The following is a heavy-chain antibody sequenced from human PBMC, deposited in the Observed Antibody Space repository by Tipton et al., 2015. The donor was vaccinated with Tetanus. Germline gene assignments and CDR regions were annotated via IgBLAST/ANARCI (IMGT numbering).Heavy chain of an antibody. Sequence: TLSLTCTVSGGSMTSGSYYWGWIRQPPGKGLEWIGSIYNGGGTHYNPSLKSRVTMSVDTSENQFSLKLSSVIAADTAIYYCARVRSAAYTTNWYSGDNWFDPWGQGTLVTVSS. CDR2: IYNGGGT. CDR3: ARVRSAAYTTNWYSGDNWFDP. J-gene: IGHJ5*02. V-gene: IGHV4-39*07. D-gene: IGHD6-13*01. CDR1: GGSMTSGSYY.